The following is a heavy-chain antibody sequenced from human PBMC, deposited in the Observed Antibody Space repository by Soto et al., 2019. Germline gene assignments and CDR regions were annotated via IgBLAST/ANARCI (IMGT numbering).Heavy chain of an antibody. J-gene: IGHJ6*02. CDR2: IYYSGST. CDR1: GGSISGYY. V-gene: IGHV4-59*08. D-gene: IGHD3-10*01. CDR3: ARSQAHYGSGSYFFYYYGMDV. Sequence: PSQPLSHTCTVSGGSISGYYCSWIRQPQGKGLEWIGYIYYSGSTNYNPSLKSRVTISVDTSKNQFSLKLSSVTAADTAVYYCARSQAHYGSGSYFFYYYGMDVWGQGTTVTVSS.